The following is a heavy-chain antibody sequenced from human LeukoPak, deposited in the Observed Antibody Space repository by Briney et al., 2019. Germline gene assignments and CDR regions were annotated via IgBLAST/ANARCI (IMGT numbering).Heavy chain of an antibody. V-gene: IGHV3-7*01. CDR1: GFTFSSYW. Sequence: GASVKVSCKASGFTFSSYWMSWVRQAPGKGLEWVANIKQDGSEKYYVDSVKGRFTISRDNAKNSLYLQMNSLRAEDTAVYYCARDEAFDIWGQGTMVTVSS. CDR2: IKQDGSEK. CDR3: ARDEAFDI. J-gene: IGHJ3*02.